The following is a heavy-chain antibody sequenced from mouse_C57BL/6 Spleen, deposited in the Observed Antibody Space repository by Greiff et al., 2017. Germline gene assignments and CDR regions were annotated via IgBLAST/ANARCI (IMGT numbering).Heavy chain of an antibody. CDR2: IYPYNGVS. CDR1: GYSFTGYY. J-gene: IGHJ1*03. Sequence: VQLQPSGPELVKPGASVKISCKASGYSFTGYYMHWVKQSHGNILDWIGYIYPYNGVSSYNQKFQGKDTLTVDKSSSTAYMELRSLTSGDSAVXYCARGGRDWYFDVWGTGTTVTVSS. V-gene: IGHV1-31*01. CDR3: ARGGRDWYFDV.